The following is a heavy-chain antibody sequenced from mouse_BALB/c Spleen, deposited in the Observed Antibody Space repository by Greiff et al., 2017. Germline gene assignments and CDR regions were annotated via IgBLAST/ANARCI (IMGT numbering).Heavy chain of an antibody. CDR3: ARFGTSWFAY. D-gene: IGHD3-1*01. V-gene: IGHV1S81*02. CDR1: GYTFTSYW. CDR2: INPSNGRT. J-gene: IGHJ3*01. Sequence: QVQLKQPGAELVKPGASVKLSCKASGYTFTSYWMHWVKQRPGQGLEWIGEINPSNGRTNYNEKFKSKATLTVDKSSSTAYMQLSSLTSEDSAVYYCARFGTSWFAYWGQGTLVTVSA.